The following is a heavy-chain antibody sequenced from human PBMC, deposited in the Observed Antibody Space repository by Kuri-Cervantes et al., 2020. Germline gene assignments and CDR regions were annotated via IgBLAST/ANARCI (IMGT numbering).Heavy chain of an antibody. CDR1: GFTFSDYY. CDR3: ARGHYGLDV. J-gene: IGHJ6*02. CDR2: IRSTSNTI. Sequence: GGSLRLSCAASGFTFSDYYMSWLRQDPGKGLEWISYIRSTSNTIYYADSVKGRFTISRDNAKNSLYLQMNSLRAEDTAVYYCARGHYGLDVWGQGTMVTVSS. V-gene: IGHV3-11*01.